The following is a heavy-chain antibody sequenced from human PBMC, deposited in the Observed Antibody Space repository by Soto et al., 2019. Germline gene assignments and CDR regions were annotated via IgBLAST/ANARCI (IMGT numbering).Heavy chain of an antibody. D-gene: IGHD6-6*01. V-gene: IGHV3-21*01. J-gene: IGHJ2*01. Sequence: EVQLVESGGGLVKPGGSLRLSCAASGFTFSSYSMNWVRQAPGKGLEWVSSISSSSSYIYYADSVKGRFTISRDNAKNSLDLQMNSLRAEDTAVYYCARGIAARYWYFDLWGRGTLVTVSS. CDR2: ISSSSSYI. CDR1: GFTFSSYS. CDR3: ARGIAARYWYFDL.